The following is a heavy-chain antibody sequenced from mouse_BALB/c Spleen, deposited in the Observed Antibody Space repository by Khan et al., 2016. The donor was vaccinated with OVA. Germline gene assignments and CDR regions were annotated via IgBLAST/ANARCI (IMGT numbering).Heavy chain of an antibody. J-gene: IGHJ1*01. CDR2: INPDNGDT. Sequence: EVQLQQSGPELVKPGASVKMSCKASGYTFTDYYMKWVKQSHGESLEWIGDINPDNGDTFYNQKFKGKATLTVDKSSSTAYMQLDSLTSEDSAPYIGTIGLFDVWGAGTTVTVSS. V-gene: IGHV1-19*01. CDR1: GYTFTDYY. CDR3: TIGLFDV.